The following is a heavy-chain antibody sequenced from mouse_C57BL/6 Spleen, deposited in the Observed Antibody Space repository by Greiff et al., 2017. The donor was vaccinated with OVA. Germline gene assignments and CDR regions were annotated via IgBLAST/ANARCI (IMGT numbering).Heavy chain of an antibody. CDR1: GYTFTSYW. CDR2: IHPNSGST. CDR3: ARSAGYYPYCAMDY. V-gene: IGHV1-64*01. J-gene: IGHJ4*01. Sequence: QVQLQQPGAELVKPGASVKLSCKASGYTFTSYWMHWVKQRPGQGLEWIGMIHPNSGSTNYNEKFKSKATLTVDKSSSTAYMHLSSLTSEDSAVYYCARSAGYYPYCAMDYWGQGTSVTVSS. D-gene: IGHD2-3*01.